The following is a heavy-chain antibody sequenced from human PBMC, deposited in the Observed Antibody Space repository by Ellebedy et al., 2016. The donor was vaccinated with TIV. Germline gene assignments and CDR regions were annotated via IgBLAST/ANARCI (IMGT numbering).Heavy chain of an antibody. D-gene: IGHD6-13*01. CDR2: IGSAGDT. CDR1: GFTFSSHD. Sequence: PGGSLRLSCAASGFTFSSHDMHWVRQGTGKGLEWVSAIGSAGDTSYSGSVTGRFPISRENGKNSVYLQMNSLRAEDTAVYYCARASAGLDYWGQGTLVTVSS. J-gene: IGHJ4*02. V-gene: IGHV3-13*01. CDR3: ARASAGLDY.